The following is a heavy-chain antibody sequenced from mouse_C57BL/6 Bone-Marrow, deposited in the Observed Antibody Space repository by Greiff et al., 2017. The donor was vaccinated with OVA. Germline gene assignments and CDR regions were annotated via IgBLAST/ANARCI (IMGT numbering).Heavy chain of an antibody. CDR1: GYTFTSYW. J-gene: IGHJ3*01. V-gene: IGHV1-53*01. Sequence: QVQLQQPGTELVKPGASVKLSCKASGYTFTSYWMHWVKQRPGQGLEWIGNINPSNGGTNYNEKFKSKATLTVDKSSSTAYMQLSSLTSEDSAVCYIGRWGSYYGFAWFADWGQGTLVTVSA. CDR3: GRWGSYYGFAWFAD. D-gene: IGHD2-1*01. CDR2: INPSNGGT.